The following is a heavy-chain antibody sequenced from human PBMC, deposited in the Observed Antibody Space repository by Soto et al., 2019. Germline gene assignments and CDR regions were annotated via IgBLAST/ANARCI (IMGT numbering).Heavy chain of an antibody. J-gene: IGHJ6*02. Sequence: GASVKVSCKASGYTFTGYYMHWVRQAPGQGLEWMGWINPNSGGTNYAQKFQGRVTMTRDTSISTAYMELSRLRSDDTAVYYCARDRPRILWFGEFRRSGGMDVWGQGTTVTVSS. CDR2: INPNSGGT. CDR1: GYTFTGYY. D-gene: IGHD3-10*01. CDR3: ARDRPRILWFGEFRRSGGMDV. V-gene: IGHV1-2*02.